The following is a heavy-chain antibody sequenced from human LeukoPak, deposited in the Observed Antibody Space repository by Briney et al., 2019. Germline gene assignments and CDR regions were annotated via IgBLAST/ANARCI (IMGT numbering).Heavy chain of an antibody. CDR3: ASMVRGVMWYFDY. V-gene: IGHV3-21*01. CDR1: GFTFSSYS. D-gene: IGHD3-10*01. Sequence: PGGSLRLSCAASGFTFSSYSMNWVRPAPGKGLEWVSSISSSSSYIYYADSVKGRFTISRDNAKNSLYLQMNSLRAEDTAVCYCASMVRGVMWYFDYWGQGTLVTVSS. J-gene: IGHJ4*02. CDR2: ISSSSSYI.